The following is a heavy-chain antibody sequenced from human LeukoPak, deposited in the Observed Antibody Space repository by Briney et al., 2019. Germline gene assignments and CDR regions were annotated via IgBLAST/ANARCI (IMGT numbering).Heavy chain of an antibody. CDR3: ARGRCTNGVCYRGGYDWDYYYMDV. V-gene: IGHV1-8*03. J-gene: IGHJ6*03. CDR2: MNPNSGNT. Sequence: ASVKVSCKASGYTFTSYDINWVRQATGQGLEWMGWMNPNSGNTGYAQKFQGRVTITRNTSISTAYMELSSLRSEDTAVYYCARGRCTNGVCYRGGYDWDYYYMDVWGKGTTVTVSS. D-gene: IGHD2-8*01. CDR1: GYTFTSYD.